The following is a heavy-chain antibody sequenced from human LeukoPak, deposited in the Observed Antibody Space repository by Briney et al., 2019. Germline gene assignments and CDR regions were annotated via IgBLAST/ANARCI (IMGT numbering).Heavy chain of an antibody. J-gene: IGHJ4*02. CDR1: GGSISSYY. V-gene: IGHV4-4*07. D-gene: IGHD6-13*01. Sequence: PSGTLSLTCPVSGGSISSYYWSWIRQPAGKGLEGIGRLYTSGGTTYNPSLKRRVTMSVDTSKNQFSLKLSSVPAADTAVYYCARGSTYSSSWSHYFDYWGQGTLVTVSS. CDR2: LYTSGGT. CDR3: ARGSTYSSSWSHYFDY.